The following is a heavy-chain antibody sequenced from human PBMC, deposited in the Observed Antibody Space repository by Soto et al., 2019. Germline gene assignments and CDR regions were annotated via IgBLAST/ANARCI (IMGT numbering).Heavy chain of an antibody. CDR2: ISGSGGST. Sequence: PVGSLRLSCAASGFTFSSYAMSWVRQAPGKGLEWVSAISGSGGSTYYADSVKGRFTISRDNSKNTLYLQMNSLRAEDTAVYYCAKLKQQLFPIPEFDYWGQGTLVTVSS. V-gene: IGHV3-23*01. CDR1: GFTFSSYA. D-gene: IGHD6-13*01. J-gene: IGHJ4*02. CDR3: AKLKQQLFPIPEFDY.